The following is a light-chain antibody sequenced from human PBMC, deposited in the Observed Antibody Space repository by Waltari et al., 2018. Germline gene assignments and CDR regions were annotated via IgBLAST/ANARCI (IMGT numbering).Light chain of an antibody. CDR1: SSDVGGYNH. CDR2: EVS. CDR3: SSYTTSSTVV. J-gene: IGLJ3*02. Sequence: QSALTQPASVSGSPGQSITISCTGTSSDVGGYNHVPWYQQPPGKAPKLMIYEVSNRPSGLSNRFSGSKSGNTASLTISGLQAEDEADYYCSSYTTSSTVVFGGGTKLTVL. V-gene: IGLV2-14*01.